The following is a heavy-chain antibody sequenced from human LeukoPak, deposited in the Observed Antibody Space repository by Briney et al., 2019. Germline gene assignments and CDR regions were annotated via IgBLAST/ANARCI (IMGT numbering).Heavy chain of an antibody. CDR1: GYSISSDYY. V-gene: IGHV4-38-2*02. D-gene: IGHD2-21*02. CDR3: ARLLVTAISYYFDY. J-gene: IGHJ4*02. Sequence: SETLSLTCTVSGYSISSDYYWGWIRQPPGKGLEWIGSIYHSGRTYYNTFPESRVTISVDTPKNQFSLKLSSVTAADTAVYYCARLLVTAISYYFDYWGQGTLVTVSS. CDR2: IYHSGRT.